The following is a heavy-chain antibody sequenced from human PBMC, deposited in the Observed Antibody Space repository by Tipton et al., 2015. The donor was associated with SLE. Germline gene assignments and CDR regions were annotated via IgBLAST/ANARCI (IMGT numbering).Heavy chain of an antibody. Sequence: TLSLTCTVSGASISSHYWTWVRQSPGKGLEWIGYMHFSGSTNYNLSLQSRVTISVDTSKRHFSLKLTSVTPADTAVYYCARGGGDSVAAFDIWGQGTLVTVSS. J-gene: IGHJ3*02. CDR1: GASISSHY. V-gene: IGHV4-59*11. CDR3: ARGGGDSVAAFDI. D-gene: IGHD2-21*01. CDR2: MHFSGST.